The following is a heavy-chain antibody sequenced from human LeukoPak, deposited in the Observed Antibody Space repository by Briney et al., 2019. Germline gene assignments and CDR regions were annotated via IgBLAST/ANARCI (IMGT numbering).Heavy chain of an antibody. Sequence: SETLSLTCTVSDSSISSGYYWDWIRQPPGKGLEWIGYIYYSGSTNYNPSLKSRVTISVDTSKNQFSLKLSSVTAADTAVYYCARHGRIAADGWFDPWGQGTLVTVSS. V-gene: IGHV4-59*08. CDR2: IYYSGST. CDR3: ARHGRIAADGWFDP. D-gene: IGHD6-13*01. J-gene: IGHJ5*02. CDR1: DSSISSGYY.